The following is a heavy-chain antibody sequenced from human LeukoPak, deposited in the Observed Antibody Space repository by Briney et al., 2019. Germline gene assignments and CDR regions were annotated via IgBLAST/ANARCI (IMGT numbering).Heavy chain of an antibody. J-gene: IGHJ4*02. Sequence: GGSLRLSCAASGFTFISYGMHWVRQAPGKGLEGVAVITYDGSNKYYADSAKGRFTISRDNSKNTLYLQMNSLRAEDTAVYYCAKLDGDFSFDYWGQGTLVTVSS. CDR2: ITYDGSNK. D-gene: IGHD4-17*01. V-gene: IGHV3-30*18. CDR1: GFTFISYG. CDR3: AKLDGDFSFDY.